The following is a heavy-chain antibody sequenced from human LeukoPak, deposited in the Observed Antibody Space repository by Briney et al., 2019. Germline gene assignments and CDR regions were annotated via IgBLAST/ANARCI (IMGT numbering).Heavy chain of an antibody. D-gene: IGHD2-21*02. CDR2: INHSGST. J-gene: IGHJ4*02. CDR3: ARGPRHIVVVTATRWGCPFDY. V-gene: IGHV4-34*01. Sequence: SETLSLTCAVYGGSFSGYYWSWIRQPPGKGLEWIGGINHSGSTNYNPSLKSRVTISVDTSKNQFSLKLSSVTAADTAVYYCARGPRHIVVVTATRWGCPFDYWGQGTLVTVSS. CDR1: GGSFSGYY.